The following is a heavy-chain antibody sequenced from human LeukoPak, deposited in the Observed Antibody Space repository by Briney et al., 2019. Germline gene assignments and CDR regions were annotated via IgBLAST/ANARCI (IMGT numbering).Heavy chain of an antibody. CDR1: GFTFSSYE. CDR3: ARVAINDYGDYFDY. V-gene: IGHV3-48*03. J-gene: IGHJ4*02. CDR2: ISSSDSTI. Sequence: GGSLRLSCAASGFTFSSYEMNWVRQAPGKGLEWVSYISSSDSTIYYADSVKGRFTISRDNAKNSLYLQMNSLRAEDTAVYYCARVAINDYGDYFDYWGQGTLVTVSS. D-gene: IGHD4-17*01.